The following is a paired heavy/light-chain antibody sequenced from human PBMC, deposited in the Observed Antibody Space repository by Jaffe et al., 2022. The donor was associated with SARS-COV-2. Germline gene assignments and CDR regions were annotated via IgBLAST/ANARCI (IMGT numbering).Heavy chain of an antibody. J-gene: IGHJ5*02. D-gene: IGHD4-17*01. CDR3: AREGGEIRWPKKGFDL. CDR2: TNPGDGGT. Sequence: QVQLMQSGAEVKKPGASVKLSCKASGYTFTAYYMHWVRQAPGQGLEWMGITNPGDGGTTYAQTFRGRITVTRDTSTNTVYMEVNSLTSEDTAVYYCAREGGEIRWPKKGFDLWGQGTLVTVSS. V-gene: IGHV1-46*01. CDR1: GYTFTAYY.
Light chain of an antibody. CDR1: SSDVGAYNY. CDR2: EVY. J-gene: IGLJ1*01. Sequence: QSALTQPASVSGSPGQSITISCTGSSSDVGAYNYVSWYQQHPGKAPKFLIYEVYSRPSGVPDRFSGSKSGNTASLTISGLQAEDEADYYCTSYTTTNTFVFGSGTKVTVL. V-gene: IGLV2-14*01. CDR3: TSYTTTNTFV.